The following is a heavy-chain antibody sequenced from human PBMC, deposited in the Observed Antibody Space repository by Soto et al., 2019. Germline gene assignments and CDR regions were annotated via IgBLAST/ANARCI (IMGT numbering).Heavy chain of an antibody. Sequence: QVQLQQWGAGLLKPSETLSLTCAVYGGSFSGYYWSWIRQPPGKGLEWIGEINHSGSTNYNPSLKSRVTISVDTSKNQFSLTLSSVTAADTAVYYCARGEYGGLLWFGELPYYYGMDVWGQGTTVTVSS. V-gene: IGHV4-34*01. D-gene: IGHD3-10*01. J-gene: IGHJ6*02. CDR3: ARGEYGGLLWFGELPYYYGMDV. CDR2: INHSGST. CDR1: GGSFSGYY.